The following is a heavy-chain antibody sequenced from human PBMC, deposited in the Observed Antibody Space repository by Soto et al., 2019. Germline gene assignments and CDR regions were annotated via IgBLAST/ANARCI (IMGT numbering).Heavy chain of an antibody. J-gene: IGHJ4*02. CDR3: ARAGYRSVDY. V-gene: IGHV3-48*02. CDR2: ISSSGSTI. D-gene: IGHD3-3*01. CDR1: GFTFSGYS. Sequence: EVQLVESGGGLVQPGGSLRLSCAASGFTFSGYSMNWARQAPGKGLEWVSYISSSGSTIYYVDSVRGRFTISRDNAKNSLYLQMNSLRDEDTAVYYCARAGYRSVDYWGQGTLVTVSS.